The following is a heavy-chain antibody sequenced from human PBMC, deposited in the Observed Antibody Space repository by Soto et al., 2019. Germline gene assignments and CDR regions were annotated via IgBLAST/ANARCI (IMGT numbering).Heavy chain of an antibody. V-gene: IGHV4-38-2*01. CDR2: IFHGGTT. Sequence: SETLSLTCFVSRYSISSGYYWGWIRQPPGKGLEWIGSIFHGGTTYYNPSLKSRLTISVDTSKNQFSLTLSSVTAADTAVYYCARHADSSSYYYPFDYWGQGSLVTVSS. CDR3: ARHADSSSYYYPFDY. CDR1: RYSISSGYY. D-gene: IGHD3-22*01. J-gene: IGHJ4*02.